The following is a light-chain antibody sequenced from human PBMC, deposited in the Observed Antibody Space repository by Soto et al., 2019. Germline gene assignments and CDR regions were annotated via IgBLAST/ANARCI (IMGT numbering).Light chain of an antibody. CDR1: SSKIGAGYD. CDR2: GNS. J-gene: IGLJ1*01. CDR3: QSYDSSLRGV. Sequence: QSALTQPPSGSGAPGQRVTISCTGSSSKIGAGYDVHWYQQLPGTAPKLLIYGNSNRPSGVPDRFSGSKSGTSASLAITGLQAEDEADYYCQSYDSSLRGVFGTGTKVTVL. V-gene: IGLV1-40*01.